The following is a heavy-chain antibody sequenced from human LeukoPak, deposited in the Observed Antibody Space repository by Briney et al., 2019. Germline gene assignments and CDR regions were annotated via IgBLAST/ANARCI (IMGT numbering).Heavy chain of an antibody. CDR2: IYYSGST. CDR1: GGSFSGYY. Sequence: PSETLSLTCAVYGGSFSGYYWSWIRQPPGKGLEWIGYIYYSGSTNYNPSLKSRVTISVDTSKNQFSLKLSSVTAADTAVYYCARDVAVAGFDYWGQGTLVTVSS. D-gene: IGHD6-19*01. V-gene: IGHV4-59*01. CDR3: ARDVAVAGFDY. J-gene: IGHJ4*02.